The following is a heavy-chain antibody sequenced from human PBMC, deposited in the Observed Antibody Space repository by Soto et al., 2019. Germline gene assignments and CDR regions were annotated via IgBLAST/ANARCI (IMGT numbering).Heavy chain of an antibody. D-gene: IGHD3-3*01. CDR2: ISAYNGNT. CDR3: ARGGNDFWSGYYPPYYYGMDV. CDR1: GYAFTSYG. V-gene: IGHV1-18*01. Sequence: ASVKVSCKASGYAFTSYGISWVRQAPGQGLEWMGWISAYNGNTNYAQKLQGRVTMTTDTSTSTAYMELRSLRSDDTAVYYCARGGNDFWSGYYPPYYYGMDVWGQGTTVTVSS. J-gene: IGHJ6*02.